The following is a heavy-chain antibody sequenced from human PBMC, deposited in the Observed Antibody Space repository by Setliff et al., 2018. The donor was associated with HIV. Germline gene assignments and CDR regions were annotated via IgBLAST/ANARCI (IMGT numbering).Heavy chain of an antibody. CDR2: VYYSGST. V-gene: IGHV4-59*01. J-gene: IGHJ6*03. CDR1: GDPISTYY. Sequence: PSETLSLTSTVSGDPISTYYWSWVRKPPGKGLEWIGYVYYSGSTSYSPSLRGRVTMSVDPSKNQFSLKLNSVTAADTAIYYCARGNYDTSDYYTNFYYYYMDVWGKGTAVTVSS. CDR3: ARGNYDTSDYYTNFYYYYMDV. D-gene: IGHD3-22*01.